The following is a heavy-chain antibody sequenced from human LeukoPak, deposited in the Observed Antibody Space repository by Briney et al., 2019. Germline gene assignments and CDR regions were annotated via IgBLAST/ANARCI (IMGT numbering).Heavy chain of an antibody. CDR3: ASEMGTYYYDSSGYPSPKGEYYFDY. CDR2: SYYSGST. Sequence: SETLSLTCTVSGGSISSSSYYWGWIRQPPGKGLEWIGSSYYSGSTYYNPSLKSRVIISVDTSKNQFSLKLSSVTAADTAVYYCASEMGTYYYDSSGYPSPKGEYYFDYWGQGTLVTVSS. CDR1: GGSISSSSYY. D-gene: IGHD3-22*01. J-gene: IGHJ4*02. V-gene: IGHV4-39*07.